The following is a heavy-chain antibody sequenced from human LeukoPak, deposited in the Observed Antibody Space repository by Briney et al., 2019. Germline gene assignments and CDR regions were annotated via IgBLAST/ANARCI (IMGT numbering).Heavy chain of an antibody. CDR2: ISSSSSYI. J-gene: IGHJ4*02. D-gene: IGHD1-26*01. CDR3: ARVGMSAWPIDS. Sequence: GGSLRLSYAASGFIFSDYMMTWVRQAPGDGLEWVSSISSSSSYIHYADSVKSRCPISRDNDKNSLYLHMNTLRADDTAVYYCARVGMSAWPIDSWGQGTLVTVSS. CDR1: GFIFSDYM. V-gene: IGHV3-21*01.